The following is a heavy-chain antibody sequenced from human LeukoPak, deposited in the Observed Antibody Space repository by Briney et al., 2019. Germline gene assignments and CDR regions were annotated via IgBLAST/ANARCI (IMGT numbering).Heavy chain of an antibody. CDR2: INPSGGST. D-gene: IGHD3-22*01. J-gene: IGHJ3*02. Sequence: ASVKVSCKASGYTFTNYYMHWVRQAPGQGLGWMGIINPSGGSTSYAQKFQGRVTMTRDTSTTTVYMELSSLRSEDTAVYSCARDRTGYYYDSSGYYFDAFDIWGQGTMVTVSS. V-gene: IGHV1-46*03. CDR3: ARDRTGYYYDSSGYYFDAFDI. CDR1: GYTFTNYY.